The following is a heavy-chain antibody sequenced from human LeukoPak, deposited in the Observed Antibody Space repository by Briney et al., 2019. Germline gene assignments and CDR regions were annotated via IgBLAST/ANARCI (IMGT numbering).Heavy chain of an antibody. CDR1: GGSISSSSYY. D-gene: IGHD3-16*01. CDR2: IYFSGSA. V-gene: IGHV4-39*07. CDR3: TRGAGWLIDY. Sequence: PSETLSLTCTVSGGSISSSSYYWGWIRQPPGKGLEWIGSIYFSGSAYYNPSLKSRVTISVDTSKNHFSLKLNSVTTADTAVYYCTRGAGWLIDYWGQGILVTVSS. J-gene: IGHJ4*02.